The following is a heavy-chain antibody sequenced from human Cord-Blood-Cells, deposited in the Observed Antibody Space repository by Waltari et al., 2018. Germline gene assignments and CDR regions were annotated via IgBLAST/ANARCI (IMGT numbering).Heavy chain of an antibody. CDR3: ARHAPQYDILTGYYSYYGMDV. CDR2: IYPGDSDT. V-gene: IGHV5-51*01. J-gene: IGHJ6*02. CDR1: GYSFTSYW. Sequence: EVQLVQSGAEVKKRGASLKSSCKGSGYSFTSYWIGWVRQMAGKGLEWMGIIYPGDSDTTYSPSFQGHVTISADKSISTAYLRWSRLKASDTAMYYCARHAPQYDILTGYYSYYGMDVWGQGTTVTVSS. D-gene: IGHD3-9*01.